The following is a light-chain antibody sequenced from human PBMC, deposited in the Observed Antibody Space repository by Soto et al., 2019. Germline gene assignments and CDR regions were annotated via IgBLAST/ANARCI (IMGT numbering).Light chain of an antibody. J-gene: IGLJ2*01. CDR1: SANIGRNY. Sequence: QSVLTQPPSVSAAPGQKVTISCSGSSANIGRNYVSWYQHLPGTAPKLVIYDSDRRPSEIPDRFSGSKFGTSATLDITGLQTGDEADYYCGVWDSSLTVVLFGGGTKLTVL. CDR2: DSD. V-gene: IGLV1-51*01. CDR3: GVWDSSLTVVL.